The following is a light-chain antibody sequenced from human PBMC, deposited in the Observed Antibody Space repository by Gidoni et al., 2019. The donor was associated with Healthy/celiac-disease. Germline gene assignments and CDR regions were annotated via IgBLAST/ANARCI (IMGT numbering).Light chain of an antibody. Sequence: SYELTQPPSVSVSPGQTASITCSGDKLGDKYACWYQQKPGQSPVLVIYQDSKRPSGIPERFSGSISGNTATLTISGTQAMDEADYYCQAWDSSTGVFGGGTKLTVL. CDR2: QDS. J-gene: IGLJ2*01. V-gene: IGLV3-1*01. CDR3: QAWDSSTGV. CDR1: KLGDKY.